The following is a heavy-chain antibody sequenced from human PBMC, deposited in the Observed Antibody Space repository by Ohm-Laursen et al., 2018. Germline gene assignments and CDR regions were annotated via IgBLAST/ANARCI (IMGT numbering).Heavy chain of an antibody. Sequence: ATVKISCKVSGYTLTELSMHWVRQAPGKGLEWMGGFDPEDGETIYAQKFQGRVTMTEDTSTDTAYMELRSLRSDDTAVYYCAWELRGAFDIWGQGTMVTVSS. CDR3: AWELRGAFDI. CDR1: GYTLTELS. CDR2: FDPEDGET. V-gene: IGHV1-24*01. J-gene: IGHJ3*02. D-gene: IGHD1-26*01.